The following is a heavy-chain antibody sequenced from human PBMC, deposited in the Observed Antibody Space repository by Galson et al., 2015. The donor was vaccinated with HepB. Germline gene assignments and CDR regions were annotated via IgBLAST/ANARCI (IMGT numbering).Heavy chain of an antibody. CDR1: GGTFSSYT. Sequence: SVKVSCKASGGTFSSYTISWVRQAPGQGLEWMGRIIPILGIANYAQKFQGRVTITADKSTSTAYMELSSLRSEDTAVYYCARSLGYCSSTSCFSLENAFDIWGQGTMVTVSS. V-gene: IGHV1-69*02. D-gene: IGHD2-2*01. CDR3: ARSLGYCSSTSCFSLENAFDI. J-gene: IGHJ3*02. CDR2: IIPILGIA.